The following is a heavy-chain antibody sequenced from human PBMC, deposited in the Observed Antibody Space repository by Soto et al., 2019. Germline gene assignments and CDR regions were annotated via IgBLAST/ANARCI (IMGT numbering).Heavy chain of an antibody. CDR3: ARRGVGAPIRY. V-gene: IGHV4-34*01. Sequence: SETLSLTCAVYGGSFSGYYWGWIRQPPGKGLEWIGSISYSGSTYYNPSLKSRVTISVDTSKNQFSLNLSSVTASDTAVYHCARRGVGAPIRYWGQGTLVTVSS. CDR1: GGSFSGYY. CDR2: ISYSGST. J-gene: IGHJ4*02. D-gene: IGHD1-26*01.